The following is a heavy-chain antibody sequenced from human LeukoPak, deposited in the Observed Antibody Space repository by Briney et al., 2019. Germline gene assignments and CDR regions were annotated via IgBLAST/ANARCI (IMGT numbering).Heavy chain of an antibody. V-gene: IGHV4-34*01. J-gene: IGHJ4*02. Sequence: SETLSLTCAVYGGSFSGYYWSWIRQPPGKGLEWMGEINHSGSTNYNPSLKSRVTISVDTSKNQFSLKLSSVTAADTAVYYCARRGYCSGGSCRNFDYWGQGTLVTVSS. CDR2: INHSGST. CDR1: GGSFSGYY. CDR3: ARRGYCSGGSCRNFDY. D-gene: IGHD2-15*01.